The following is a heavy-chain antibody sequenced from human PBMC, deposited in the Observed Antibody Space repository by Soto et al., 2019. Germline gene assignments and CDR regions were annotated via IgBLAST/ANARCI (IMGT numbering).Heavy chain of an antibody. V-gene: IGHV4-31*03. CDR1: GDSIGGVGY. D-gene: IGHD2-21*02. Sequence: ASETLSLTCTVPGDSIGGVGYWSWIRQFPGRGLEWIGCISSSGSTYYNPALNNRISLSLDTSQNQFSLKLLSVTAADTAIYYCARSGVTGIVIPSHWFDPWGQGTLVTVSS. CDR3: ARSGVTGIVIPSHWFDP. J-gene: IGHJ5*02. CDR2: ISSSGST.